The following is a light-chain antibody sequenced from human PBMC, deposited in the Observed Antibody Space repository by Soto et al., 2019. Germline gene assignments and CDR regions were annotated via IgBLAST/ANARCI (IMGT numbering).Light chain of an antibody. V-gene: IGKV3-15*01. CDR2: HAS. CDR1: QSVFRN. J-gene: IGKJ3*01. Sequence: EVVMTQSPATLSVSPGEGVTLSCGADQSVFRNLAWYQQRPGQAPRLLIFHASTRATGVPDRFTGSGSGTEFTLTISSLQSEDFGIYYCQQFNRWPPFTFGPGTKVEIK. CDR3: QQFNRWPPFT.